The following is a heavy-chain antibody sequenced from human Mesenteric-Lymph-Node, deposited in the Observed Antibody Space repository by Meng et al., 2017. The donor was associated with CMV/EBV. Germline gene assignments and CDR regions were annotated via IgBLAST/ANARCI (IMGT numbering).Heavy chain of an antibody. Sequence: ASCFAFISASFCWVRQAPGKGLEWLAGISYDGSNKYYADSVKGRFTISRDNSKNTLYLQMNSLRAEDTAVYYYASDVGATGGGCFDYWGQGTLVTVSS. CDR1: CFAFISAS. J-gene: IGHJ4*02. V-gene: IGHV3-30-3*01. CDR3: ASDVGATGGGCFDY. CDR2: ISYDGSNK. D-gene: IGHD1-26*01.